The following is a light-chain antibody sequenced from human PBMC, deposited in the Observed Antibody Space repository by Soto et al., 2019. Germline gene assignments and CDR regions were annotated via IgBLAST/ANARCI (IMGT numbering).Light chain of an antibody. CDR1: NSNIGRYS. V-gene: IGLV1-44*01. CDR2: SDD. CDR3: AAWDDNLNGPL. Sequence: QSALTQPPSLSGTPGQRVTISCSGSNSNIGRYSVNWCQHFPGTAPKILIYSDDERPSGVPDRFSGSKSGTSASLAISGLQAEDEAEYYWAAWDDNLNGPLFGGGTKLTVL. J-gene: IGLJ3*02.